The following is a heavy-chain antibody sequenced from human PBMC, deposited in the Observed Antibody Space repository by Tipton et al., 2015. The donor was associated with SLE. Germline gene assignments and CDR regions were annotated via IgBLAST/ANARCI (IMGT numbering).Heavy chain of an antibody. D-gene: IGHD2-15*01. CDR2: LISSDGNA. CDR3: AKVTHGSYHYLDY. CDR1: GFPFSNYD. Sequence: SLRLSCAASGFPFSNYDLTWVRQAPGKGLEWVSLISSDGNAHYAASVRGRFTISRDNSRSTLFLQMNSLRPEDTAVYYCAKVTHGSYHYLDYWGQVSLVTVSS. V-gene: IGHV3-23*03. J-gene: IGHJ4*02.